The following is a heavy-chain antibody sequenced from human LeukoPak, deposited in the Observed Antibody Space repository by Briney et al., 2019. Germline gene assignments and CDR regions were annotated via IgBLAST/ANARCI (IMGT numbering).Heavy chain of an antibody. D-gene: IGHD3-9*01. CDR3: ARRKNYDILTGAFDY. J-gene: IGHJ4*02. V-gene: IGHV4-59*08. CDR2: IYYSGST. Sequence: SETLPLTCAVSGGSISSYYWSWIRQPPGKGLEWIGYIYYSGSTNYNPSLKSRVTISVDTSKNQFSPKLSSVTAADTAVYYCARRKNYDILTGAFDYWGQGTLVTVSS. CDR1: GGSISSYY.